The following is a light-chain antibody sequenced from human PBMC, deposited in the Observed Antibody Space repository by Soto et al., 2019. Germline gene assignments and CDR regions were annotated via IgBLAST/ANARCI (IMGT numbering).Light chain of an antibody. CDR2: DVS. V-gene: IGLV2-14*01. J-gene: IGLJ1*01. Sequence: QSVLPQPASVSGSPGQSITISCTGTSSDVGGYNYVSWYQQHPGKAPKLMIYDVSNRPSGVSNRFSGSKSGNTASLTISGLQAEDEADYFCSSYTSRSTPASVLGIGPKVTVL. CDR3: SSYTSRSTPASV. CDR1: SSDVGGYNY.